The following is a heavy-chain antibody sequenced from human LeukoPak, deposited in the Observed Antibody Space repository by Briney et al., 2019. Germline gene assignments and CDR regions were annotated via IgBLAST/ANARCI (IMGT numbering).Heavy chain of an antibody. J-gene: IGHJ3*02. CDR1: GFTFDDHA. Sequence: GGSLRLSCEVSGFTFDDHAINWVRHAPGKGLEWVANINWNGGSTGYGDSVEGRFSISRDNTKNSVFLQMHSLRGDDTALYYCARDMLLEDAFDIWGQGTMVIVSS. D-gene: IGHD3-10*02. CDR3: ARDMLLEDAFDI. V-gene: IGHV3-20*04. CDR2: INWNGGST.